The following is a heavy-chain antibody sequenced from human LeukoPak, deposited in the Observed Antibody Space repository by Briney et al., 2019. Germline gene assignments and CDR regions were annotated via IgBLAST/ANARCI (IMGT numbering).Heavy chain of an antibody. CDR3: ARDTYYYDSSGYYYGTPPVDFDY. D-gene: IGHD3-22*01. V-gene: IGHV3-23*01. CDR2: ISGRGGST. Sequence: PSGSLRLSCSASGFTFSSYAMSWVRQGPEKGLEWVSTISGRGGSTYYTDSVRGRFTISRDNSKNTLYLQMHRLRAEDTAVYSCARDTYYYDSSGYYYGTPPVDFDYWGQGTLVTVSS. CDR1: GFTFSSYA. J-gene: IGHJ4*02.